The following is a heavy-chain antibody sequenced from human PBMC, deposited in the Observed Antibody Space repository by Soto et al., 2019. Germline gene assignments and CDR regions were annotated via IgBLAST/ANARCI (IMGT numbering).Heavy chain of an antibody. D-gene: IGHD3-22*01. CDR3: ATAGGGGGWLNYYFDI. Sequence: SVKVSCKASGDTVSSYAVSWVRQAPGQGFEWMGGIIPFFGTTNYAEKFQGRATITADESTSTAYMELSALRSEDTAMYYCATAGGGGGWLNYYFDIWGQGTQVTVS. CDR2: IIPFFGTT. J-gene: IGHJ4*02. V-gene: IGHV1-69*13. CDR1: GDTVSSYA.